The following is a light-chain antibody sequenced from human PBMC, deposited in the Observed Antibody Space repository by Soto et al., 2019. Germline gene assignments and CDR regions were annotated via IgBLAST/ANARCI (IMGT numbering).Light chain of an antibody. V-gene: IGLV1-51*01. Sequence: QSVLTQPPSVSAAPGQTVTIACSGSTSNIGHNFVSWYQQFPGVAPQLIIYDNDKRPSGVPDRFSGSKSGASATLAISGLQTGDEADYYCGSWDTSLGAGRVFGGGTKLTVL. CDR2: DND. J-gene: IGLJ3*02. CDR1: TSNIGHNF. CDR3: GSWDTSLGAGRV.